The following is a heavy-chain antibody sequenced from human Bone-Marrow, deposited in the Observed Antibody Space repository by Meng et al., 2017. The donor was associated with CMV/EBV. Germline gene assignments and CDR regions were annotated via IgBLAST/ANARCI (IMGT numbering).Heavy chain of an antibody. Sequence: GESLKISCAASGFTFSSYWMSWVRQAPGKGLEWVANIKQDGSEKYYVDSVKGRFTISRDNAKNSLYLQMNSLRAEDTAVYYCVRDTDYDFWSGYHHFDYWGQGTLVTVSS. D-gene: IGHD3-3*01. CDR1: GFTFSSYW. J-gene: IGHJ4*02. V-gene: IGHV3-7*01. CDR2: IKQDGSEK. CDR3: VRDTDYDFWSGYHHFDY.